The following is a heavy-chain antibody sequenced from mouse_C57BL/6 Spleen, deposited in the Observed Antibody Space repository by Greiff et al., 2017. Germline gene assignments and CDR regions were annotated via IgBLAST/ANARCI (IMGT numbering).Heavy chain of an antibody. CDR1: GYTFTSYW. J-gene: IGHJ1*03. CDR2: INPSNGGT. V-gene: IGHV1-53*01. Sequence: QVQLQQPGTELVKPGASVKLSCKASGYTFTSYWMHWVKQRPGQGLEWIGNINPSNGGTNYNEKFKSKATLTADKSSSTAYMELRSLTSEDSAVSFCARRGWLLRLGYFDVWGTGTTVTVSS. D-gene: IGHD2-3*01. CDR3: ARRGWLLRLGYFDV.